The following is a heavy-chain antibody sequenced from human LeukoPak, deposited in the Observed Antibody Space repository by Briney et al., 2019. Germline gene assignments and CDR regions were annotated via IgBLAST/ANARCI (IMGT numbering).Heavy chain of an antibody. V-gene: IGHV5-10-1*01. Sequence: GESLKISFEGSGYTFSNYWISWVRHMPGKGLELMGRIDPGDSYTNYSPPFQGHVTLSADKSFSTAWLQWSSLQASDTAMYYCARHFSAYDHFDYWGQGTLVTVSS. J-gene: IGHJ4*02. CDR3: ARHFSAYDHFDY. CDR1: GYTFSNYW. CDR2: IDPGDSYT. D-gene: IGHD5-12*01.